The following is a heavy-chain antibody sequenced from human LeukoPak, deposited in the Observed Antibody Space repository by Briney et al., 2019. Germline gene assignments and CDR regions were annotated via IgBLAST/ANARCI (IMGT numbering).Heavy chain of an antibody. Sequence: PGRSLRLSCAASGFTFSSYGMHWVRQAPGKGLEWVAVISYDGSNKYYADSVKGRFTISRDNSKNTLYLQMNSLRAEDTAVYYCARDQVQLWFGYYFDYWGQGTLVTASS. CDR1: GFTFSSYG. CDR2: ISYDGSNK. CDR3: ARDQVQLWFGYYFDY. J-gene: IGHJ4*02. V-gene: IGHV3-30*03. D-gene: IGHD5-18*01.